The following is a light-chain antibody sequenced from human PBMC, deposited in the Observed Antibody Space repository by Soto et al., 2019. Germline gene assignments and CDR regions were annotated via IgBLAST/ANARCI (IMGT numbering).Light chain of an antibody. J-gene: IGKJ1*01. CDR3: QQYHTYWT. CDR1: QSISNW. Sequence: DIQLTQSPSTLSASVGDRVTITCRASQSISNWLAWYQQKPGKAPNVLIYQASNLQRGIPSRFSGSGSGTEFTLTISRLQPDDFATYYCQQYHTYWTFGQGTKVEIK. CDR2: QAS. V-gene: IGKV1-5*03.